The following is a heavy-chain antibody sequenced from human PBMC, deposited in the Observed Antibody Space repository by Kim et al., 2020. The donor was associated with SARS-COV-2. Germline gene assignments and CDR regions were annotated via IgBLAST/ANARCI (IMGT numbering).Heavy chain of an antibody. Sequence: SRVTISVDTSKNQFSLKLSSVTAADTAVYYCARHGRGFLGGIAAATKFDPWGQGTLVTVSS. J-gene: IGHJ5*02. V-gene: IGHV4-59*08. CDR3: ARHGRGFLGGIAAATKFDP. D-gene: IGHD6-13*01.